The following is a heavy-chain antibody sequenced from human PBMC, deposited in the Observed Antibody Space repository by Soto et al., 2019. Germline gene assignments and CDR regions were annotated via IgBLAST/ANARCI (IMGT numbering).Heavy chain of an antibody. V-gene: IGHV1-69*13. CDR2: IIPIFGTA. D-gene: IGHD2-8*01. Sequence: GASVKVSCKASGGTFSSYAISWVRQAPGQGLEWMGGIIPIFGTANYAQKFQGRVTITADESTGTAYMELSSLRSEDTAVYYCARDLEMATSMLGWFDPWGQGTLVTVSS. CDR1: GGTFSSYA. CDR3: ARDLEMATSMLGWFDP. J-gene: IGHJ5*02.